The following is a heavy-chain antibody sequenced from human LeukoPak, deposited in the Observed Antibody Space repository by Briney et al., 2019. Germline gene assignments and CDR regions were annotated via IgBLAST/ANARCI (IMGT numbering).Heavy chain of an antibody. V-gene: IGHV3-66*01. CDR3: ARDIAVAGMDY. D-gene: IGHD6-19*01. Sequence: GGSLRLSCAASGFTVSSNYMSWVRQAPGKGLEWVSVIYSGVSTYYANSVKGRFTISRDNSKNTLYLQMNSLRGEDTAVYYCARDIAVAGMDYWGQGTLVTVSS. CDR1: GFTVSSNY. J-gene: IGHJ4*02. CDR2: IYSGVST.